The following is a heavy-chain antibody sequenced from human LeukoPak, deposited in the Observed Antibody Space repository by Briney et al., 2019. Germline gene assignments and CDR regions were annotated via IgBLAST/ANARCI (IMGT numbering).Heavy chain of an antibody. CDR3: ASRRKGSGYDLVLYYFDY. V-gene: IGHV4-39*01. CDR2: IYYSGST. J-gene: IGHJ4*02. CDR1: GGSISSSSYY. D-gene: IGHD5-12*01. Sequence: SETLSLTCTVSGGSISSSSYYWGWIRQPPGKGLEWIGSIYYSGSTYYNPSLKSRVTISVDTSKNQFSLKLSSVTAADTAVYYCASRRKGSGYDLVLYYFDYWGQGTLVTVSS.